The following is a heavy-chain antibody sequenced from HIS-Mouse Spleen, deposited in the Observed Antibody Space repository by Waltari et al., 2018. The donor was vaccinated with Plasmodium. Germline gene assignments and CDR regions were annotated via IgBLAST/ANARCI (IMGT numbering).Heavy chain of an antibody. CDR3: AKSSKGTGDLWDY. Sequence: EVQLLESGGGLVQPGGSLRLSCAASGFTFSSYAMSWVRQAPGRVLGGVSAMSGRGGSTYYEDSGKGRFTISRDNSKNTLYLQMNSLRAEDTAVYYCAKSSKGTGDLWDYWGQGTLVTVSS. CDR1: GFTFSSYA. V-gene: IGHV3-23*01. D-gene: IGHD7-27*01. CDR2: MSGRGGST. J-gene: IGHJ4*02.